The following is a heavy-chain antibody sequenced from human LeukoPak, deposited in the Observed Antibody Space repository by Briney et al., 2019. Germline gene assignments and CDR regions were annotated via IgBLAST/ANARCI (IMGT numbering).Heavy chain of an antibody. CDR2: ISGSSSNR. CDR1: GSTFSSYA. CDR3: ARENFMATSGTTFDI. V-gene: IGHV3-21*06. Sequence: GGSLRLSCAASGSTFSSYAMNWVRQAPGKGLEWVSYISGSSSNRFYADSVKGRFTISRDDAKNSLYLEMNSLRVEDTAVYYCARENFMATSGTTFDIWGQGTMVSVSS. J-gene: IGHJ3*02. D-gene: IGHD1-1*01.